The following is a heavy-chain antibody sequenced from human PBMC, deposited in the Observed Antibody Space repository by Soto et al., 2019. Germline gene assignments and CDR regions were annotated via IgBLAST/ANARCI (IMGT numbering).Heavy chain of an antibody. CDR2: ISYDGSNK. CDR3: AKDRASYCGGGSCYSIFDY. Sequence: QVQLVESGGGVVQPGRSLRLSCAASGFTFSSYGMHWVRQAPGKGLEWVAVISYDGSNKYYADSVKGRFTISRDNSKNTLYLLMNSLRAEDTAVYYCAKDRASYCGGGSCYSIFDYWGQGTLVTVSS. D-gene: IGHD2-15*01. CDR1: GFTFSSYG. J-gene: IGHJ4*02. V-gene: IGHV3-30*18.